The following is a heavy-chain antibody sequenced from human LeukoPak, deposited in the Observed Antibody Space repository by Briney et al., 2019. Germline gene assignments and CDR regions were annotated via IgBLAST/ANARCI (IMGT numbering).Heavy chain of an antibody. CDR2: IYYSGST. CDR3: ARDSSGRSPIKDKYFDY. D-gene: IGHD6-19*01. Sequence: SETLSLTCTVSGGSISSGGYYWSWSRQHPGKGLEWIGYIYYSGSTYYNPSLKSRVTISVDTSKNQFSLKLSSVTAADTAVYYCARDSSGRSPIKDKYFDYWGQGTLVTVSS. J-gene: IGHJ4*02. CDR1: GGSISSGGYY. V-gene: IGHV4-31*03.